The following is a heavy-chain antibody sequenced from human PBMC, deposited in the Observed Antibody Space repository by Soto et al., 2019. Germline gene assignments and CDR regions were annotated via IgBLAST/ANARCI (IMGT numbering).Heavy chain of an antibody. Sequence: GGSLRLSCAASGFTFSDYYMSWIRQAPGKGLEWVSYISSSGSTIYYADSVKGRFTISRDNAKNSLYLQMNSLRAEDTAVYYCVTPMKTSRGYGGRTQGGAFDIWGQGTMVTVSS. CDR2: ISSSGSTI. V-gene: IGHV3-11*01. CDR1: GFTFSDYY. CDR3: VTPMKTSRGYGGRTQGGAFDI. D-gene: IGHD4-17*01. J-gene: IGHJ3*02.